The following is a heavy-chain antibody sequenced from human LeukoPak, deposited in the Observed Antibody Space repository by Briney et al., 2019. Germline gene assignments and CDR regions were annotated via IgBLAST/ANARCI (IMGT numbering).Heavy chain of an antibody. CDR3: ARGRIAVAGTYRRNNWFDP. CDR1: GGSFSGYY. Sequence: PSETLSLTCAVYGGSFSGYYWSWIRQPPGKGLEWIGEINHSGSTNYNPSLKSRVTISVDTSKNQFSLKLSSVTAADTAVYYCARGRIAVAGTYRRNNWFDPWGQGTLVTVSS. V-gene: IGHV4-34*01. CDR2: INHSGST. J-gene: IGHJ5*02. D-gene: IGHD6-19*01.